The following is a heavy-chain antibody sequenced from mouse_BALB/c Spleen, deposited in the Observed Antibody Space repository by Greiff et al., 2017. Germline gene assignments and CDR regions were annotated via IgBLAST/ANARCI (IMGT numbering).Heavy chain of an antibody. D-gene: IGHD1-1*01. V-gene: IGHV14-3*02. CDR1: GFNIKDTY. Sequence: EVQLQQSGAELVKPGASVKLSCTASGFNIKDTYMHWVKQRPEQGLEWIGRIDPANGNTKYDPKFQGKATITADTSSNTAYLQLSSLTSEDTAVYYCAVITTVVEGYFDYWGQGTTLTVSS. J-gene: IGHJ2*01. CDR3: AVITTVVEGYFDY. CDR2: IDPANGNT.